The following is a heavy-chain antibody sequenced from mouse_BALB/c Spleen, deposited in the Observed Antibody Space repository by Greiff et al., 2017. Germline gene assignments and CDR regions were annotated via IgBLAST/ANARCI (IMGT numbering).Heavy chain of an antibody. CDR3: ARDERGYFDV. CDR1: GFTFSSYG. V-gene: IGHV5-6-3*01. Sequence: EVHLVESGGGLVQPGGSLKLSCAASGFTFSSYGMSWVRQTPDKRLELVATINSNGGSTYYPDSVKGRFTISRDNAKNTLYLQMSSLKSEDTAMYYCARDERGYFDVWGAGTTVTVSS. J-gene: IGHJ1*01. CDR2: INSNGGST.